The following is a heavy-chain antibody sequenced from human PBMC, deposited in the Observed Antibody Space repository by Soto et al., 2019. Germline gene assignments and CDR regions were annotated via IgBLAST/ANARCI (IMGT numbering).Heavy chain of an antibody. Sequence: QVQLVQSGAEVKKPGSSVKVSCKASAGTFSSYTISWVRQAPGQGLEWMGRIIPILDIANYAQKFQGRVTITADKSTSTAYMELSSLRSEVAAVYYCAKDQDQGGTTSDYWGQGTLVTVSS. J-gene: IGHJ4*02. CDR2: IIPILDIA. CDR3: AKDQDQGGTTSDY. CDR1: AGTFSSYT. D-gene: IGHD2-2*01. V-gene: IGHV1-69*08.